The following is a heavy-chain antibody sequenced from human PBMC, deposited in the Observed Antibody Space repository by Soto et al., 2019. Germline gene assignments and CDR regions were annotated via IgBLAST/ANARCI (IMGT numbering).Heavy chain of an antibody. CDR2: INPILSMS. Sequence: QVQLVQSGAEVKRPGSSVKVSCKASGDTFAFHSINWVRQAPGLGLEWMGRINPILSMSNYAQRFQGRVTMTADKSTSTAYMVLSSLRSEDTAIYYCATSYGSGYLAFDYWGQVALVTVSS. V-gene: IGHV1-69*02. CDR1: GDTFAFHS. J-gene: IGHJ4*02. D-gene: IGHD3-10*01. CDR3: ATSYGSGYLAFDY.